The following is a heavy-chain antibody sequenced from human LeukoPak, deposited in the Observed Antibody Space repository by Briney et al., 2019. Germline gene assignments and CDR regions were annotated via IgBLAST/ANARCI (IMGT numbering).Heavy chain of an antibody. D-gene: IGHD2-21*02. CDR1: GFTFSSYA. CDR3: AKDEYCGGDCYIQH. J-gene: IGHJ1*01. Sequence: GGSLRLSCAASGFTFSSYAMSWVRQAPGKGLEWVSVISGSGGSTYYADSVKGRFTISRDNSKNTLYLQMNSLRAEHTAVYYCAKDEYCGGDCYIQHWGQGTLVTVSS. CDR2: ISGSGGST. V-gene: IGHV3-23*01.